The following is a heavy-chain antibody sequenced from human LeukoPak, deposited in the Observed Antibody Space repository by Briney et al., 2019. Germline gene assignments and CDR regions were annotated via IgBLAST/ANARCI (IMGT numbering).Heavy chain of an antibody. CDR2: LSGRGRDT. CDR3: ARRDIVVVVSASDY. CDR1: GFTFSTYA. V-gene: IGHV3-23*01. D-gene: IGHD2-15*01. Sequence: GGSLRLSCAASGFTFSTYAMSWVRQAPGKGLEWLSALSGRGRDTYYADSVKGRFTISRDESKNTLYLQMNSLRVDDTAVYYCARRDIVVVVSASDYWGQGTLVTVSS. J-gene: IGHJ4*02.